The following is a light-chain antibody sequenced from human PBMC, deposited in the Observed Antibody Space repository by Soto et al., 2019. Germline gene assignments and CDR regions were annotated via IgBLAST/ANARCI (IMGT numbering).Light chain of an antibody. CDR1: SSNIGAGYD. CDR3: QSYDTALNVYVV. J-gene: IGLJ2*01. V-gene: IGLV1-40*01. CDR2: GDT. Sequence: QSVLTQPPSVSGAPGQGVTISCTGSSSNIGAGYDVHWYQQLPGTAPKLLIYGDTNRPSGVPDRFSGSKSATSASLVITGLEAGDQADYYCQSYDTALNVYVVFGGGTKLTVL.